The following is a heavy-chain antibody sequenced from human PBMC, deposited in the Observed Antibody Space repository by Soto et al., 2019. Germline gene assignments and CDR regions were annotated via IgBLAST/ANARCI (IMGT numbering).Heavy chain of an antibody. CDR2: IYHSGIT. D-gene: IGHD6-25*01. Sequence: SETLSLTCAVSGGSIVSGGYFWSWIRQPPGKGLEWIGNIYHSGITYYNPSLKSRVTISVDRSKNQFSLRLSSVTAADTAVYYCHRDSGSSTGSGMDVWGQGTTATVSS. CDR3: HRDSGSSTGSGMDV. V-gene: IGHV4-30-2*01. J-gene: IGHJ6*02. CDR1: GGSIVSGGYF.